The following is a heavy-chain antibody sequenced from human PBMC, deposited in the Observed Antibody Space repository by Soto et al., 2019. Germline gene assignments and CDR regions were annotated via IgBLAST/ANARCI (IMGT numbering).Heavy chain of an antibody. J-gene: IGHJ6*01. V-gene: IGHV3-23*01. CDR2: ISPTGEQR. D-gene: IGHD3-10*01. Sequence: GGSLRLSCAASRFTFRNYGMSWVRQGPGKGLEWVSGISPTGEQRFYVDSVKGRFFISRENSQNTLSMEMSNLRVDESAVYYCAKRYGSGSYRDGNSYYGLAICGQGT. CDR3: AKRYGSGSYRDGNSYYGLAI. CDR1: RFTFRNYG.